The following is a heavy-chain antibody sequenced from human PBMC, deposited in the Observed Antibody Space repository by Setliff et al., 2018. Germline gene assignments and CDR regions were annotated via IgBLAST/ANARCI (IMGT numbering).Heavy chain of an antibody. J-gene: IGHJ4*02. CDR1: GGSISSGGYY. CDR3: ARARYSGYVDY. CDR2: IYYSGST. V-gene: IGHV4-31*03. D-gene: IGHD5-12*01. Sequence: SETLSLTCTVSGGSISSGGYYWSWIRQHPGEGLEWIGYIYYSGSTYYNPSLKSRVTISVDTSKNQFSLKLSSVTAADTAVYYCARARYSGYVDYWGQGTLVTVSS.